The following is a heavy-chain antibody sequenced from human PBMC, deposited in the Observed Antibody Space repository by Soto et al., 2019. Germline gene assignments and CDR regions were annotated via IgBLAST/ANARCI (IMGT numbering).Heavy chain of an antibody. CDR2: IYYSGST. V-gene: IGHV4-59*01. CDR1: GGSISSYY. CDR3: AREGVSSSWYNYYGMDV. J-gene: IGHJ6*02. D-gene: IGHD6-13*01. Sequence: SETRSLTCTVSGGSISSYYWSWIRQPPGKGLEWIGYIYYSGSTNYNPSLKSRVTISVDTSKNQFSLKLSSVTAADTAVYYCAREGVSSSWYNYYGMDVWGQGTTVTVSS.